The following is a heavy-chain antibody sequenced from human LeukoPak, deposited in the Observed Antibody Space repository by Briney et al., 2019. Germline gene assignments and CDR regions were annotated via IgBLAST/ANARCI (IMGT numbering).Heavy chain of an antibody. V-gene: IGHV4-4*07. J-gene: IGHJ5*02. CDR2: IYTDGST. CDR1: GVSISSYD. CDR3: ARVVSVVVPAAIHRWFDP. Sequence: SETLSLTCTASGVSISSYDLSWIRQPAGKGLEWIGLIYTDGSTNYNPSLKSRFTISVDKSKNQFSLQLSSVTAADTAVYYCARVVSVVVPAAIHRWFDPWGQGTLVTVSS. D-gene: IGHD2-2*02.